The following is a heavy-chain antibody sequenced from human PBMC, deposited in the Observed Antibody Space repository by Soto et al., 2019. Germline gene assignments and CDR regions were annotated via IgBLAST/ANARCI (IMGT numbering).Heavy chain of an antibody. V-gene: IGHV3-48*02. J-gene: IGHJ3*02. CDR3: ARRGVGYDSSGYYYEGAAFDI. CDR2: ISSSSSTI. Sequence: HPGGSLRLSCAASGFTFSSYSMNWVRQAPGKGLEWVSYISSSSSTIYYADAVKGRFTISRDNAKNSLYLQMNSLRDEDTAVYYCARRGVGYDSSGYYYEGAAFDIWGQGTMVTVSS. CDR1: GFTFSSYS. D-gene: IGHD3-22*01.